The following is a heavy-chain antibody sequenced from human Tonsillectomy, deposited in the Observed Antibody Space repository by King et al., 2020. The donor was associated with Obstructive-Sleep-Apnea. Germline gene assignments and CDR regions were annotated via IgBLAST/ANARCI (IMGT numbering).Heavy chain of an antibody. CDR3: AKDLYAYCSGGSCYDGFDY. CDR1: GVTFSSYG. V-gene: IGHV3-30*02. Sequence: VQLVESGGGVVQPGRSLRLSGAASGVTFSSYGMHWVRQAPGKGLEWVSFIRYDGGDKYYADSVKGRFSISRDNSRNTLFLQMNSLRPDDTAVYYCAKDLYAYCSGGSCYDGFDYWGQGTLVTVSS. J-gene: IGHJ4*02. D-gene: IGHD2-15*01. CDR2: IRYDGGDK.